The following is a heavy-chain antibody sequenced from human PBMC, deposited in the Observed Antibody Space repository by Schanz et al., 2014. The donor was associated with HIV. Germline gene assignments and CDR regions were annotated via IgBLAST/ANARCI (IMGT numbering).Heavy chain of an antibody. V-gene: IGHV1-2*02. CDR1: GHIFTGYL. J-gene: IGHJ4*02. CDR2: INPNSGAT. Sequence: QVQLVQSGAEVKEPGASVKVSCKPYGHIFTGYLMHWVRQAPGQGLEWMGWINPNSGATDSAQKFQGRVTMTRDTSISTAFMELSSLRSDDTAVYYCAGSQYKFGSYYFVAWDQGTLVTVSS. CDR3: AGSQYKFGSYYFVA. D-gene: IGHD3-10*01.